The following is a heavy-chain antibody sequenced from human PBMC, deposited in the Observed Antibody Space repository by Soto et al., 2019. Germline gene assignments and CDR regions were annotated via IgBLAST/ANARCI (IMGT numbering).Heavy chain of an antibody. CDR2: ISYDGSNK. CDR3: ANSPAHKWELRY. D-gene: IGHD1-26*01. V-gene: IGHV3-30*18. Sequence: PGGSLRLSCAASGFTFSSYGMHWVRKAPGKGLEWVAVISYDGSNKYYADSVKGRFTISRDNSKNTLYLQMNSLRAEDTAVYYCANSPAHKWELRYWGQGTLVTVSS. J-gene: IGHJ4*02. CDR1: GFTFSSYG.